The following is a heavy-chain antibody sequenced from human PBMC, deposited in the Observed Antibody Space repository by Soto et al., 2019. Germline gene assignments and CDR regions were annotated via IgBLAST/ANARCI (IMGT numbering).Heavy chain of an antibody. D-gene: IGHD1-7*01. Sequence: SETLSLTCTVSGGSISSSSYYWGWIRQPPGKGLEWVGSIYYSGSTYYNPSPKSRVTISVDTSKNQFSLKLSSVTAADTAVYYCARGNWNYGVYWGQGTLVTVSS. J-gene: IGHJ4*02. CDR1: GGSISSSSYY. V-gene: IGHV4-39*01. CDR3: ARGNWNYGVY. CDR2: IYYSGST.